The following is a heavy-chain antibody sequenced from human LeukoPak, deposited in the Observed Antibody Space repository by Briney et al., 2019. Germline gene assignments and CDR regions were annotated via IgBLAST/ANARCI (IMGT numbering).Heavy chain of an antibody. CDR3: ARRYTSSWYGGDWFDP. J-gene: IGHJ5*02. CDR1: GGSISSSSYY. Sequence: ETLSPTCTVSGGSISSSSYYWGWIRQPPGKGLEWIGSIYYSGSFYYNPSLKSRVTISVDTSKNQFSLKLRSVTAADTAVYYCARRYTSSWYGGDWFDPWGQGTLVTVSS. D-gene: IGHD6-13*01. V-gene: IGHV4-39*01. CDR2: IYYSGSF.